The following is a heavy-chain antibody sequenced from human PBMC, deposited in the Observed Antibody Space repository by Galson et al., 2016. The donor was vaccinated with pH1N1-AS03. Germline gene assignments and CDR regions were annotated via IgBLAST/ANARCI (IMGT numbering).Heavy chain of an antibody. J-gene: IGHJ2*01. V-gene: IGHV4-4*02. CDR2: VHYSGTT. CDR3: ARDRHYYDYTWGTYRSDWYFDL. Sequence: ETLSLTCAVSGGSMTSPDWWTWVRQPPGKGLEWIGEVHYSGTTSYNPSLNSRVTMSLDKSNNQFSLKLSSVTAADTAVYYCARDRHYYDYTWGTYRSDWYFDLWGRGTLVTVSS. CDR1: GGSMTSPDW. D-gene: IGHD3-16*02.